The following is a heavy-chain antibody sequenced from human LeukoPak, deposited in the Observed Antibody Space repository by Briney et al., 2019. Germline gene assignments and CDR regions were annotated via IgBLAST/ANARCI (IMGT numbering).Heavy chain of an antibody. V-gene: IGHV3-33*01. D-gene: IGHD3-16*01. CDR3: ARDLTWGSGMDV. J-gene: IGHJ6*02. Sequence: GGSLRLSCAASGFTFNNYGMHWVRQAPGKGLEWVAVIWYDGSNKYYADSVKGRFTISRDNSKNTLYLQMNSLRADDTAVYYCARDLTWGSGMDVWGQGTTVTVSS. CDR1: GFTFNNYG. CDR2: IWYDGSNK.